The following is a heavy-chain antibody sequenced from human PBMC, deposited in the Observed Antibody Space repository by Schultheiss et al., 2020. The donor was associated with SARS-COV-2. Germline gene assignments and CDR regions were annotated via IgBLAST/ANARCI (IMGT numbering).Heavy chain of an antibody. CDR1: GFTFSSYG. V-gene: IGHV3-30*18. J-gene: IGHJ4*02. CDR3: AKPMVGVAGVGY. CDR2: ISYDGSNK. D-gene: IGHD1-26*01. Sequence: GGSLRLSCAASGFTFSSYGMHWVRQAPGKGLEWVAVISYDGSNKYYADSVKGRFTISRDNSKNTLYLQMNSLRAEDTAVYYCAKPMVGVAGVGYWGQGTLVTVSS.